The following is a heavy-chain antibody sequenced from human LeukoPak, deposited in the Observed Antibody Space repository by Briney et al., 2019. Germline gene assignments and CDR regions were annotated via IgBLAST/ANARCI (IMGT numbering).Heavy chain of an antibody. CDR1: GFTVSSNS. V-gene: IGHV3-66*03. Sequence: GGSLRLSCTVSGFTVSSNSMSWVRQAPGKGLEWVSFIYSDNTHYSDSVKGRFTISRDNAKNTLYLEMDGLRPDDTAVYFCAKVFVLMRGTPENWFDPWGQGTLVTVSS. D-gene: IGHD1-14*01. J-gene: IGHJ5*02. CDR3: AKVFVLMRGTPENWFDP. CDR2: IYSDNT.